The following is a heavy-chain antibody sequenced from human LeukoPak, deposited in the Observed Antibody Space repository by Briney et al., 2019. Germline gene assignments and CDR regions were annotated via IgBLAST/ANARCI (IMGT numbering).Heavy chain of an antibody. CDR3: ARVYYDFWSGYPIGGSFDY. Sequence: KPSETLSLTCTVSGGSISSYYWSWIRQPPGKGLEWIGYIYYSGSTNYNPSLKSRVTISVDTSKNQFSLKPSSVTAADTAVYYCARVYYDFWSGYPIGGSFDYWGQGTLVTVSS. CDR2: IYYSGST. D-gene: IGHD3-3*01. CDR1: GGSISSYY. V-gene: IGHV4-59*01. J-gene: IGHJ4*02.